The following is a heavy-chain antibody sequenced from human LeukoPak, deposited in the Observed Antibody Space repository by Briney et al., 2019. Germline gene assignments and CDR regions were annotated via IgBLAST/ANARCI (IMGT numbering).Heavy chain of an antibody. V-gene: IGHV4-34*01. CDR1: GGSLGGYY. CDR2: ISYSGNT. D-gene: IGHD2-15*01. J-gene: IGHJ4*02. Sequence: PSETLSLTCAVYGGSLGGYYWTWIRQTPGRGLEWIGEISYSGNTNYNRSLKSRVTISADTSKNQFSLRLSSVTAADTAVYYCARRGTAYCRGGNCYSDKYFDYWGQGTQVTVSS. CDR3: ARRGTAYCRGGNCYSDKYFDY.